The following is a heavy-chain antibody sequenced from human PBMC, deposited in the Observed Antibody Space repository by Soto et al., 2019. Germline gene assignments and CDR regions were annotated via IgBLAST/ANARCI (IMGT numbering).Heavy chain of an antibody. D-gene: IGHD4-17*01. J-gene: IGHJ4*02. CDR2: IWYDGSNK. CDR1: GFTFSSYG. CDR3: AREVYGDYVYFDY. V-gene: IGHV3-33*01. Sequence: QVQLVESGGGVVQPGRSLRLSCAASGFTFSSYGMHWVRQAPGKGLEWVAVIWYDGSNKYYADSVKGRFTISRDNSKNTLYLQMNSLRAEDTAVYYCAREVYGDYVYFDYWGQGTLVTVSS.